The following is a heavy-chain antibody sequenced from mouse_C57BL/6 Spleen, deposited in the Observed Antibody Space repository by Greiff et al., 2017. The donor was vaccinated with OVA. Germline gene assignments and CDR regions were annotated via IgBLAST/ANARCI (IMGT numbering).Heavy chain of an antibody. CDR3: ARRDSPRYFDV. CDR2: ISSGGSYT. J-gene: IGHJ1*03. D-gene: IGHD3-3*01. CDR1: GFTFSSYG. V-gene: IGHV5-6*01. Sequence: EVKLVESGGDLVKPGGSLKLSCAASGFTFSSYGMSWVRQTPDKRLEWVATISSGGSYTYYPDSVKGRFTISRDNAKNTLYLQMSSLKSEDTAMYYCARRDSPRYFDVWGTGTTVTVSS.